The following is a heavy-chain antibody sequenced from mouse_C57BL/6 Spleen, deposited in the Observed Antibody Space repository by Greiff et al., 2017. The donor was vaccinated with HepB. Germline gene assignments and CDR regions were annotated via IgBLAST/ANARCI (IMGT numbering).Heavy chain of an antibody. V-gene: IGHV1-5*01. Sequence: VQLQQSGTVLARPGASVKMSCKTSGYTFTSYWMHWVKQRPGQGLEWIGAIYPGNSDTSYNQKFKGKAKLTAFTSASTAYMELSSLTNEDSAVYYCTQDSNYLDYWGQGTTLTVSS. CDR3: TQDSNYLDY. J-gene: IGHJ2*01. D-gene: IGHD2-5*01. CDR1: GYTFTSYW. CDR2: IYPGNSDT.